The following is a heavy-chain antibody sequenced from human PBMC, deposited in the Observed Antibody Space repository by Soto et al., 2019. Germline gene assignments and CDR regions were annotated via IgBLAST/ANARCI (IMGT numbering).Heavy chain of an antibody. V-gene: IGHV1-2*02. CDR3: ARGGGTYHTDY. D-gene: IGHD1-26*01. J-gene: IGHJ4*02. CDR1: GYTFTDYY. Sequence: QVQLVQSGAGVENPGASVKVSCKASGYTFTDYYLHWVRQAPGQGLEWMGWITPKSGDTNYAQNFQDRVTMTRDTAITTAYMELNRLKSDDTAVDYCARGGGTYHTDYWGQGTLVTVSS. CDR2: ITPKSGDT.